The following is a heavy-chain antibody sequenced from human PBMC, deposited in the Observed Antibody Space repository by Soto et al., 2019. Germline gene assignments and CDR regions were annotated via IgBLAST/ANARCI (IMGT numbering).Heavy chain of an antibody. Sequence: QVQLVESGGGVVQPGRSLRLSCAASGFTFSSYAMHWVPQAPGKGLEWVAVISYDGSNKYYADSVKGRFTISRDNSKNTMYLQMNSLRAEDTAVYYCASGNLHSSGWIDYWGQGTLVTVSS. J-gene: IGHJ4*02. CDR1: GFTFSSYA. V-gene: IGHV3-30-3*01. D-gene: IGHD6-19*01. CDR3: ASGNLHSSGWIDY. CDR2: ISYDGSNK.